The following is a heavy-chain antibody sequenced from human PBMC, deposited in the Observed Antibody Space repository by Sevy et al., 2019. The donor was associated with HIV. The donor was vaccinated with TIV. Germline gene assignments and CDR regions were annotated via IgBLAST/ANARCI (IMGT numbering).Heavy chain of an antibody. Sequence: ASVKVSCKVSGYTLTELSMHWLRQAPGKGLEWMGGFDPEDGETIYAQKFQGRVTMTEDTSTDTAYMELSSLRSDDTAVFFWATGGGFGDFDYWGQGTLVTVSS. CDR1: GYTLTELS. J-gene: IGHJ4*02. D-gene: IGHD3-10*01. V-gene: IGHV1-24*01. CDR2: FDPEDGET. CDR3: ATGGGFGDFDY.